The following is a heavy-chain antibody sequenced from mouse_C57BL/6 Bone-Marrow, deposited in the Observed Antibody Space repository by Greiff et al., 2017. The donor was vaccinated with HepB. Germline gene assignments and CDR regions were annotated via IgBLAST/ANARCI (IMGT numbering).Heavy chain of an antibody. Sequence: EVKVVESGGGLVKPGGSLKLSCAASGFTFSSYTMSWVRQTPEKRLEWVATISGGGGNTYYPDSVKGRFTISRDNAKNTLYLQMSSLRSEDTALYYCARPSDYDYDGAWFAYWGQGTLVTVSA. CDR1: GFTFSSYT. J-gene: IGHJ3*01. D-gene: IGHD2-4*01. CDR3: ARPSDYDYDGAWFAY. V-gene: IGHV5-9*01. CDR2: ISGGGGNT.